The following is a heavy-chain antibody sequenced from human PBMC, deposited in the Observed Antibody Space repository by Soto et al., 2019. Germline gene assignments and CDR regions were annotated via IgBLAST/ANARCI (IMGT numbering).Heavy chain of an antibody. CDR2: INPNSGGT. J-gene: IGHJ4*02. Sequence: QVQLVQSGADVKKPGASVKVSCKASGYTFTGYYMHWVRQASGQGLEWMGWINPNSGGTNYAQKFQGWVTMTRDTSISTAYMEPTRLKFDDTAVYYCARQHYDTGAFDYWGQGTLVTVSS. CDR1: GYTFTGYY. CDR3: ARQHYDTGAFDY. D-gene: IGHD3-9*01. V-gene: IGHV1-2*04.